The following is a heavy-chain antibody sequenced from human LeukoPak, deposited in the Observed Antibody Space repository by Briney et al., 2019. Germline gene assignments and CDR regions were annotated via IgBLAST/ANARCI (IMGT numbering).Heavy chain of an antibody. CDR2: IYYSGST. V-gene: IGHV4-59*01. D-gene: IGHD5-24*01. CDR1: GGSISNYY. Sequence: TSETLSLTCTVSGGSISNYYWSWIRQPAGKGLEWIGYIYYSGSTNYNPSLKSRVTISVDTSKNQFSLKLSSVTAADTAVYYCARDAMDYYYYYMDVWGKGTTVTVSS. CDR3: ARDAMDYYYYYMDV. J-gene: IGHJ6*03.